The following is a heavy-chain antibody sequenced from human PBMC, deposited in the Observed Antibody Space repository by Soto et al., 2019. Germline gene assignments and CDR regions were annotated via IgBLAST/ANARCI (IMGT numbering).Heavy chain of an antibody. CDR2: IYYSGST. CDR1: GGSISSGGYY. V-gene: IGHV4-31*03. CDR3: ARDSLSCYDSSGHPLGWFDP. Sequence: SETLSLTCTVSGGSISSGGYYWSWIRQHPGKGLEWIGYIYYSGSTYYNPSLKSRVTISVDTSKNQFSLKLSSVTAAGTAVYYCARDSLSCYDSSGHPLGWFDPWGQGTLVTVSS. J-gene: IGHJ5*02. D-gene: IGHD3-22*01.